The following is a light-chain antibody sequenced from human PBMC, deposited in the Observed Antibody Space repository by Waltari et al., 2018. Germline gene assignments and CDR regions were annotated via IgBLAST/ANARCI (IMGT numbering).Light chain of an antibody. CDR1: SSAFAVFNY. J-gene: IGLJ3*02. CDR2: DVS. V-gene: IGLV2-14*01. Sequence: QSALTQSASVSGSPGQSITISCTGTSSAFAVFNYVSWYQQHPGKAPQLMIYDVSNRPSGVSNRFSGSKSGNTASLTISGLQAEDEADYYCSSYTSTWVFGGGTKLTVL. CDR3: SSYTSTWV.